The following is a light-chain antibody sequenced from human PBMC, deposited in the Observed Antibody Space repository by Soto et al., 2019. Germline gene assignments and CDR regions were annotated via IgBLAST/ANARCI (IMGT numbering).Light chain of an antibody. V-gene: IGKV3-20*01. Sequence: EIVLTQSPGTLSLSPGERATLSCRASQSVSSSYLAWYQQKPGQAPRPLIYGASSRAIGIADRFSGSGSGTDFTLTISRLEPEDCEVYYCQQYGSSPWTLGQGTKVEIK. CDR2: GAS. CDR1: QSVSSSY. CDR3: QQYGSSPWT. J-gene: IGKJ1*01.